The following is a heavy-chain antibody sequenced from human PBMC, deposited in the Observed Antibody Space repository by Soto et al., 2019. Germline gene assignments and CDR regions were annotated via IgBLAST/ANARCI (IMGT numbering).Heavy chain of an antibody. J-gene: IGHJ3*02. CDR1: GFSLSNARLG. D-gene: IGHD6-13*01. CDR2: IFSNDEK. V-gene: IGHV2-26*01. CDR3: ARLDIAAAGIYAFDI. Sequence: QVTLKESGPVLVTPTETLTLTCTVSGFSLSNARLGVRWIRQPTGKALEWLAHIFSNDEKSYSTSLKSRLTISKDTSKSQVVLTMTNMYPVDTATYYCARLDIAAAGIYAFDIWGPGKMGTVSS.